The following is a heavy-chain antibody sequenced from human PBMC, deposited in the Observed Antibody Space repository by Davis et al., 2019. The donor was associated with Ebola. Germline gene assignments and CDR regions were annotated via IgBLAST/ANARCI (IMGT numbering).Heavy chain of an antibody. CDR3: ARVDFVYGDYIDH. V-gene: IGHV4-59*01. J-gene: IGHJ4*02. D-gene: IGHD4-17*01. CDR1: GGSISSYY. Sequence: MPSETLSLTCTVSGGSISSYYWSWIRQPPGKGLEWIGYIYYSGSTNYNPSLKSRVTISVDTSKNQFSLKLSSVTAADTAVYYCARVDFVYGDYIDHWGQGTFVTVSS. CDR2: IYYSGST.